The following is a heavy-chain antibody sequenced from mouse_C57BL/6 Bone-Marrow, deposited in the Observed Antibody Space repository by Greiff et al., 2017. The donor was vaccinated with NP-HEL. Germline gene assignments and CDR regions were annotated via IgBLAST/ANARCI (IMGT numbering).Heavy chain of an antibody. V-gene: IGHV1-81*01. D-gene: IGHD1-1*01. CDR3: AREDDYYGSGFDY. J-gene: IGHJ2*01. CDR1: GYTFTSYG. CDR2: IYPRSGNT. Sequence: VKLMESGAELARPGASVKLSCKASGYTFTSYGISWVKQRTGQGLEWIGEIYPRSGNTYYNEKFKGKATLTADKSSSTAYMELRSLTSEDSAVYFCAREDDYYGSGFDYWGQGTTLTVSS.